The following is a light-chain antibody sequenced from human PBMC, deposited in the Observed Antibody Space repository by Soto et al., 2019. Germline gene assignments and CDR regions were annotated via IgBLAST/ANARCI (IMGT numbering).Light chain of an antibody. J-gene: IGKJ5*01. V-gene: IGKV3-11*01. CDR3: QQRPPSIT. CDR2: DAS. Sequence: EIVLTQSPATLSLSPGERATLSCRASQSVSNYLAWYQQKPGQAPRLLIYDASNRATGIPARFSGSGSGTDFTLTISGLEPADFVVYYCQQRPPSITFGQGTRLEIK. CDR1: QSVSNY.